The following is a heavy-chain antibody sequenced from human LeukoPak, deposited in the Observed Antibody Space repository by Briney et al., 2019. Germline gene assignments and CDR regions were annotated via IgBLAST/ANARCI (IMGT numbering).Heavy chain of an antibody. Sequence: SETLSLTCTVSGYSISSGYYWGWIRQPPGKGLEWIGSIYHSGSTYYNPSLKSRVTISVDTSKNQFSLKLSSVTAADTAVYYCARGGNYGDNFDYWGQGTLVTVSS. CDR2: IYHSGST. D-gene: IGHD4-17*01. CDR1: GYSISSGYY. V-gene: IGHV4-38-2*02. CDR3: ARGGNYGDNFDY. J-gene: IGHJ4*02.